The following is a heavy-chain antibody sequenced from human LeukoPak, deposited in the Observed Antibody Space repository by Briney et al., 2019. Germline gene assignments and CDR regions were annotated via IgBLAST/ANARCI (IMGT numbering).Heavy chain of an antibody. CDR2: IYRGGST. CDR3: ARSRLDAFDI. J-gene: IGHJ3*02. D-gene: IGHD6-19*01. V-gene: IGHV3-53*01. Sequence: GGSLRLSCAASGFTVSSNYMSWVRQAPGKGLEWVSVIYRGGSTYYADFVKGRFAISRDNSKNTLFLQMDSLTAEDTAMFYCARSRLDAFDIWGQGTMVTVSS. CDR1: GFTVSSNY.